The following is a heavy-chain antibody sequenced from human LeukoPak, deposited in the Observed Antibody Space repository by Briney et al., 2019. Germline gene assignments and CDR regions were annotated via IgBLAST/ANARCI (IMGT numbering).Heavy chain of an antibody. CDR1: GSSINNKKW. V-gene: IGHV4-4*02. D-gene: IGHD3-3*01. Sequence: SETLSLTCAVSGSSINNKKWWGWVRQPPGKGLEWIGEIYQSGSTNYNPSLKSRVTISVDKSKNQFSLQLTSVTAADTAVYYCAKSGDYCLDYWGPGTLVTVSS. CDR2: IYQSGST. J-gene: IGHJ4*02. CDR3: AKSGDYCLDY.